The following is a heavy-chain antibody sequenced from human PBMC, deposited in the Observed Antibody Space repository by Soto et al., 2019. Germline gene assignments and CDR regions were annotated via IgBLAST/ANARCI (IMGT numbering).Heavy chain of an antibody. CDR2: TYYRSKWYN. V-gene: IGHV6-1*01. J-gene: IGHJ6*02. Sequence: PSQALSLPSAISGDSVSSNSAACNWIRHSPSRGLEWLGRTYYRSKWYNDYAVSVKGRISINPDTSKNLFSLQLNSVTPEDTAVYYCARDRKGGFVMDVWGQGTTVTVSS. D-gene: IGHD3-16*01. CDR3: ARDRKGGFVMDV. CDR1: GDSVSSNSAA.